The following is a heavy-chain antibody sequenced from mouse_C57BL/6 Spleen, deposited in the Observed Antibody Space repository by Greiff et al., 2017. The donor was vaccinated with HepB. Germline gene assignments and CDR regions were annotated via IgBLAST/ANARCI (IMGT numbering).Heavy chain of an antibody. CDR2: IDPSDSYT. J-gene: IGHJ4*01. Sequence: QVQLQQPGAELVKPGASVKLSCKASGYTFTSYWLQWVKQRPGQGLEWIGEIDPSDSYTNYNQKFKGKATLTVDTSSRTAYMQLSSLTSEDSAVYYCARYSFYYDYNYYAMDYWGQGTSVTVSS. V-gene: IGHV1-50*01. CDR3: ARYSFYYDYNYYAMDY. D-gene: IGHD2-4*01. CDR1: GYTFTSYW.